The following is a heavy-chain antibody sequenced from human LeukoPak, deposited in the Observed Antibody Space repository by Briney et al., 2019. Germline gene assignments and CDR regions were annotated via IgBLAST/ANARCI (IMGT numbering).Heavy chain of an antibody. CDR2: INHSGST. CDR1: GGSFSGYY. V-gene: IGHV4-34*01. D-gene: IGHD2-8*01. Sequence: SETLSLTCAVYGGSFSGYYWSWIRQPPGKGLEWIGEINHSGSTNYNPSLKSRVTISVDTSKNQFSLKLSSVTAADTAVYYCARGVSYCTNGVCHGNWFDPWGQGTLVTVSS. CDR3: ARGVSYCTNGVCHGNWFDP. J-gene: IGHJ5*02.